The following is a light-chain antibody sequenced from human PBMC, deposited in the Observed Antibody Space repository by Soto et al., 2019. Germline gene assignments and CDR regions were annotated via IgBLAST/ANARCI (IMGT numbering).Light chain of an antibody. Sequence: DIQMTQSPSTLSASVGDRVTITCRASQSVTSRLAWYQQKPAKAPKLLIYGASNLESGVPSRFSGSGSGTDFTLTISSLQPDDFATYYCQQYSSYSLTFGGGTTVEIK. J-gene: IGKJ4*01. CDR2: GAS. CDR3: QQYSSYSLT. CDR1: QSVTSR. V-gene: IGKV1-5*01.